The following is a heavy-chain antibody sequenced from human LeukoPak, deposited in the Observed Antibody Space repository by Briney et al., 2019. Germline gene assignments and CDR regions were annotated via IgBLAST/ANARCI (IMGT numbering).Heavy chain of an antibody. CDR1: GYTLTQLS. D-gene: IGHD1-26*01. Sequence: GASVKVSCKVSGYTLTQLSMHWVRQAPGKGLEWLGGFASEYGEAIYAQKLQDRITMTEDTSIETAYMELSNLKSEDTAVYYCTTDLSGSRDYWGQGTLVTVSS. J-gene: IGHJ4*02. V-gene: IGHV1-24*01. CDR3: TTDLSGSRDY. CDR2: FASEYGEA.